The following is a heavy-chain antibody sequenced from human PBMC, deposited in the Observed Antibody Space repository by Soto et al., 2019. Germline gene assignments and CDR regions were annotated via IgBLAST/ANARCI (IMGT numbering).Heavy chain of an antibody. CDR3: AGEVGGTGLQF. CDR2: IIPMFGIV. Sequence: QVHLVQSGTEARKPGSSVNVSCETSGGNFKSYGFNWVRQVPGQRLEWMGGIIPMFGIVKVGQIFQPRVALTADQTTGTVYMDLTRLSLEDTAVYYCAGEVGGTGLQFWGQGTLVIVSS. V-gene: IGHV1-69*12. CDR1: GGNFKSYG. D-gene: IGHD3-16*01. J-gene: IGHJ4*02.